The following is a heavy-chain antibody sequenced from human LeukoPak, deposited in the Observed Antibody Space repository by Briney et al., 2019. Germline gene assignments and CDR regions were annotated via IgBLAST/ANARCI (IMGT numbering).Heavy chain of an antibody. Sequence: SETLSLTCSVSGDSIITNNYYWGWIRQPPGKGLEWIGNIHYSGSIYYSPSLKNRVTISVDTSKNQFSLRLKSVTAADTAVYYCWRPHCSNSVCSSSRVDFWGQGTLVTVSS. CDR3: WRPHCSNSVCSSSRVDF. V-gene: IGHV4-39*01. J-gene: IGHJ4*02. D-gene: IGHD2-8*01. CDR2: IHYSGSI. CDR1: GDSIITNNYY.